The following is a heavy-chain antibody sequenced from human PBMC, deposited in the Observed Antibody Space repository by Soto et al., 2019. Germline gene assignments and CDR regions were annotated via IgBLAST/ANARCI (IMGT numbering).Heavy chain of an antibody. Sequence: PSETLSLTCTVSGGSLSNYFWSWIRQPPGKGLEWIGYIYSSGTTDYNPSLQRRATISADTSKNQFSLRLTSVTAADTAVYFCARTLGPRGSDYDGSDYRWTTDYWGQGTLVTVSS. CDR1: GGSLSNYF. V-gene: IGHV4-4*08. D-gene: IGHD3-22*01. CDR2: IYSSGTT. J-gene: IGHJ4*02. CDR3: ARTLGPRGSDYDGSDYRWTTDY.